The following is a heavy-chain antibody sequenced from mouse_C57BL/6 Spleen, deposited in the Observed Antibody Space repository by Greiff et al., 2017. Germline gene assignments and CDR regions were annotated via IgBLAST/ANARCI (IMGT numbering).Heavy chain of an antibody. V-gene: IGHV1-64*01. CDR1: GYTFTSYW. CDR2: IHPNSGST. D-gene: IGHD1-3*01. Sequence: VQLQQPGAELVKPGASVKLSCKASGYTFTSYWMHWVKQRPGQGLEWIGMIHPNSGSTNYNEKFKSKATLTEDKSSSTAYMQLSSLTSEDSAVYDCAMSGARDLDYWGQGTSVTVSS. J-gene: IGHJ4*01. CDR3: AMSGARDLDY.